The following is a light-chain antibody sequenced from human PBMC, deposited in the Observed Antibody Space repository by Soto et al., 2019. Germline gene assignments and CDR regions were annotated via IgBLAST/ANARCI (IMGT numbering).Light chain of an antibody. V-gene: IGKV1-39*01. CDR2: AAS. CDR1: QNIFTY. J-gene: IGKJ2*01. Sequence: DIQVTQSPSSLSASVGDRVTITCRASQNIFTYLNWYQQRPGKAPNLLIYAASNLQSGVSSRFSGSGSGTDFTLTISSLQPEDFAIYYCQHSYSSPTFGQGTKLEIK. CDR3: QHSYSSPT.